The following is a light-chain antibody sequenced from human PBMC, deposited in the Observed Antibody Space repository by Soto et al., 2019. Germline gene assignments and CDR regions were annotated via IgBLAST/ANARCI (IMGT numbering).Light chain of an antibody. CDR1: QSLRSTS. J-gene: IGKJ1*01. CDR3: QQYDSSPRT. V-gene: IGKV3-20*01. CDR2: GAS. Sequence: PGERAPLSCRASQSLRSTSLAWYQQKPGQAPRLLISGASTRAADIPDRFSGSGSGTDFTLTIGRLEPEDLAVYYCQQYDSSPRTFGQGTKVDI.